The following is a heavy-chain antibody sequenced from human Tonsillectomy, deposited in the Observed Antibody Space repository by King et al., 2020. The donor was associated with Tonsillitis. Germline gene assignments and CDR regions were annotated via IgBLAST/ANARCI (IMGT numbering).Heavy chain of an antibody. CDR1: GCSISSYH. CDR3: ARGPNGGNLLFHV. J-gene: IGHJ3*01. V-gene: IGHV4-59*01. CDR2: IFDNGNT. D-gene: IGHD4-23*01. Sequence: QLQESGPGLVKPSETLSLTCTVSGCSISSYHWSWIRQPPGKGLEWIGYIFDNGNTNYNPSLKSRVTMSVDTSKNQFSLRLRSVTAADTAVYYCARGPNGGNLLFHVWGQGTMVTVSS.